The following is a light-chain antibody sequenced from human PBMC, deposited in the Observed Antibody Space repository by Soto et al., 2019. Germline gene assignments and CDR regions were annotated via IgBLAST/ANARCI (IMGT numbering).Light chain of an antibody. CDR1: LPISNY. CDR3: QQYENLPT. Sequence: DIQMTQSPSSLTASVGDRVTITCRASLPISNYLAWYQQKPGRAPKLLIYDASNLEAGVPSRFRGSGSGTDFTFTISRLQPEDIATYYCQQYENLPTFGQGTRLEI. CDR2: DAS. J-gene: IGKJ5*01. V-gene: IGKV1-33*01.